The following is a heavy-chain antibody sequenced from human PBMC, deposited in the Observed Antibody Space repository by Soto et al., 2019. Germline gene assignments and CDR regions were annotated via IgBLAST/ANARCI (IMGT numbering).Heavy chain of an antibody. D-gene: IGHD1-1*01. CDR3: AREFSNSPEAFDY. V-gene: IGHV4-61*01. CDR2: IYSSGRT. CDR1: GVSVNSDYYY. J-gene: IGHJ4*02. Sequence: PSEILSLTCTVSGVSVNSDYYYWTWIRQPPGKGLEWIGYIYSSGRTNYNPSLASRLAMSVNTSRNQFSLRLSSVTAADTAVFYCAREFSNSPEAFDYWGQGALVTVSS.